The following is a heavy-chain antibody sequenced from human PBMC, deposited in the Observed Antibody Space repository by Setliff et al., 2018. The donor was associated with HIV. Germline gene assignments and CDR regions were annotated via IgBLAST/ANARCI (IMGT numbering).Heavy chain of an antibody. V-gene: IGHV3-30*02. CDR1: GFTFSNYG. J-gene: IGHJ4*02. D-gene: IGHD1-26*01. Sequence: VGSLRLSCAASGFTFSNYGMHWVRQAPGKGLQWVAFMRYDGSDEYYTDSVKGRFTISRDSSKNTLYLQMNSLRAEDTAVYYCAKDSGSFLDYWGQGTRVTVSS. CDR2: MRYDGSDE. CDR3: AKDSGSFLDY.